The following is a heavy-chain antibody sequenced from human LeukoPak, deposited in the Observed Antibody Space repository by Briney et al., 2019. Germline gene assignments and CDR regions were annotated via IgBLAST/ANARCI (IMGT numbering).Heavy chain of an antibody. CDR3: ARERGRSIVGAKNWFDP. CDR2: IIPILGIA. J-gene: IGHJ5*02. CDR1: GGTFSSYA. Sequence: ASVKVSCKASGGTFSSYAISWVRQAPGQGLEWMGRIIPILGIANYAQKFQGGVTITADKSTSTAYMELSSLRSEDTAVYYCARERGRSIVGAKNWFDPWGQGTLVTVSS. V-gene: IGHV1-69*04. D-gene: IGHD1-26*01.